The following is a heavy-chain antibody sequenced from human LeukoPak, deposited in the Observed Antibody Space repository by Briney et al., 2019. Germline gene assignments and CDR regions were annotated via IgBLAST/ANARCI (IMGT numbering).Heavy chain of an antibody. CDR3: VRDRAPWGGTLGGAKGMDV. D-gene: IGHD3-10*01. Sequence: GGSLRLSCAASGFTFSNYAFHWVRQPPGKGLEWAAVISYEGSVTYYADSVKGRLTISRDNSKNTLDLQMNSLRVEDTAVYYCVRDRAPWGGTLGGAKGMDVWGEGTTVTVSS. V-gene: IGHV3-30*04. J-gene: IGHJ6*04. CDR2: ISYEGSVT. CDR1: GFTFSNYA.